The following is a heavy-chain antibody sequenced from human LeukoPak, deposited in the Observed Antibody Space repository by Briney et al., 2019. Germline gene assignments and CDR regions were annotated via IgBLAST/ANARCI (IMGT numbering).Heavy chain of an antibody. D-gene: IGHD2-8*02. J-gene: IGHJ4*02. CDR1: GLTFINYW. CDR2: INRDGSGK. CDR3: ARVEYTGNGNLY. Sequence: GGSLRLSCTGSGLTFINYWMTWVRQVPGKGLECVANINRDGSGKYYLPSVRGRFTISKDDAKDSLYLQMDSLRPEDTAIYYCARVEYTGNGNLYRGQGTLVTVSS. V-gene: IGHV3-7*01.